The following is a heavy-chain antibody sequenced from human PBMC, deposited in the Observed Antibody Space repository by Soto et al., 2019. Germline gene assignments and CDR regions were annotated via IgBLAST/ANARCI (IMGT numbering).Heavy chain of an antibody. CDR1: GFSFSSYG. Sequence: GGSLRLSCAASGFSFSSYGMNWVRQASGKGLEWVGRIRSKTNNYATAYAASVKGMFTISRDDSKNTVYLQMNSLKTEDTAVYYCSRLVGATSSFDYWGQGTLVTVSS. CDR3: SRLVGATSSFDY. V-gene: IGHV3-73*01. CDR2: IRSKTNNYAT. D-gene: IGHD1-26*01. J-gene: IGHJ4*02.